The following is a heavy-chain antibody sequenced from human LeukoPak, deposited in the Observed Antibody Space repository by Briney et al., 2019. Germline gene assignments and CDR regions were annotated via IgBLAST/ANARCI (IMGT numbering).Heavy chain of an antibody. CDR3: ARSKPYGPPPYYYYYYMDV. V-gene: IGHV3-9*01. Sequence: RGGSLRLSRAPSGFTLDDYAMHLVRQAPGEAREGVSGITLNSENIEYADSVKGLFTISRDNAKKSLYLQMNSLRAEDTALYYCARSKPYGPPPYYYYYYMDVWGKGTTVTVSS. CDR2: ITLNSENI. CDR1: GFTLDDYA. J-gene: IGHJ6*03. D-gene: IGHD4-17*01.